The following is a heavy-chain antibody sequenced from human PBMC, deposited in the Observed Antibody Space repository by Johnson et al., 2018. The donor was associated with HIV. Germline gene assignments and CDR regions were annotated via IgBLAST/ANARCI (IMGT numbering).Heavy chain of an antibody. V-gene: IGHV3-33*01. CDR1: GFTFSTYG. J-gene: IGHJ3*02. Sequence: QVQLVESGGGVVQPGRSLRLSCAASGFTFSTYGMHWVRQAPGKGLEWVAVMWYDGSNKYYADSVKGRFTISRDNSKNTLYLHMNSLRAEDTAVYYLARDDSGSKSLGACDIWGQGTMVTVSS. D-gene: IGHD1-26*01. CDR3: ARDDSGSKSLGACDI. CDR2: MWYDGSNK.